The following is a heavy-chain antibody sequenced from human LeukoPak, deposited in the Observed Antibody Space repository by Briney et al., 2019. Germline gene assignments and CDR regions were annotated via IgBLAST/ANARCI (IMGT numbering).Heavy chain of an antibody. J-gene: IGHJ5*02. V-gene: IGHV1-69*13. CDR1: GYTFTGYY. Sequence: VASVKVSCKASGYTFTGYYMRWVRQAPGQGLEWMGGINPNCGGANYAQKFQGRVTITADESTSTAYMELSSLRSEDTAVYYCAREGRGYSSGWYGGNTRPGYNWFDPWGQGTLVTVSS. CDR3: AREGRGYSSGWYGGNTRPGYNWFDP. CDR2: INPNCGGA. D-gene: IGHD6-19*01.